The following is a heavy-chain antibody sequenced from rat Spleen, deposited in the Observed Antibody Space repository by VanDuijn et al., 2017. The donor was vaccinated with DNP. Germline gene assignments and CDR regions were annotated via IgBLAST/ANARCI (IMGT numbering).Heavy chain of an antibody. CDR1: GFTFSDYN. CDR2: ISYDGSNT. CDR3: ARPDY. V-gene: IGHV5-7*01. J-gene: IGHJ2*01. Sequence: EVQLVESGGGLAQPGRSLKLSCAASGFTFSDYNMAWVRQTPKKGLEWVATISYDGSNTNYRDSVQGRFTISRDNAETTLYLQMDSLRSEDTATYYCARPDYWGQGVMVTVSS.